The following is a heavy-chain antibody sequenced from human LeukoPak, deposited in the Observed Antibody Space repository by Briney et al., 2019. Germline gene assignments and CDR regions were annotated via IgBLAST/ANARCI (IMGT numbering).Heavy chain of an antibody. J-gene: IGHJ4*02. Sequence: EASVKVSCKASGYTFTSYGISWVRQAPGQGLEWMAWISPFNGDTNYAHHLQDRLTMTTDTSTSTAYMELRSLRSDDTAVYYCARDRMGPTSSYYFDYWGQGTLVTVSS. CDR1: GYTFTSYG. CDR3: ARDRMGPTSSYYFDY. CDR2: ISPFNGDT. V-gene: IGHV1-18*01. D-gene: IGHD1-26*01.